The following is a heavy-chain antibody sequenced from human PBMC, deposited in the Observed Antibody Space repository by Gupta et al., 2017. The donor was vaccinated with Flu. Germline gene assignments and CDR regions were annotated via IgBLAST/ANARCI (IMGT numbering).Heavy chain of an antibody. V-gene: IGHV3-9*01. CDR3: TRDKKLYFDASSTNFDS. CDR2: ISWNGETI. J-gene: IGHJ4*02. CDR1: A. D-gene: IGHD6-6*01. Sequence: AMHWGRQAPGKGLEWVAGISWNGETIGYADSLRGRFHISRDNGKNFLYLEINSLRSEDTAFYYCTRDKKLYFDASSTNFDSWGQGTLVTVSS.